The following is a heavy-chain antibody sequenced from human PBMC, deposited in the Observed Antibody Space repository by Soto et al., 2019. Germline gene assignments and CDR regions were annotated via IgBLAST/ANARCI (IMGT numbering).Heavy chain of an antibody. CDR2: ISGSVDNT. J-gene: IGHJ4*02. D-gene: IGHD2-8*01. Sequence: PGGSLRLSCAASGFTFSSYAMSWVRQAPGKGLEWVSGISGSVDNTYYADSVKGRFTISRDSSKNTLYLQMNSLRVEDTAVFYCTISPPWSSHWGLGTLVTVSS. V-gene: IGHV3-23*01. CDR3: TISPPWSSH. CDR1: GFTFSSYA.